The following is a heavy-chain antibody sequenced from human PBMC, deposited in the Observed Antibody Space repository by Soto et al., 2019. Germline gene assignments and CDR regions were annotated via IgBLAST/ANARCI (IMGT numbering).Heavy chain of an antibody. D-gene: IGHD6-19*01. V-gene: IGHV1-69*04. J-gene: IGHJ4*02. CDR2: IIPILGIA. Sequence: SLKVYCKTSGYTFSSYTISWVRQAPGQGLEWMGRIIPILGIANYAQKFQGRVTITADKSTSTAYMELSSLRSEDTAVYYCARDSSGPPTWGQGTLVTVSS. CDR3: ARDSSGPPT. CDR1: GYTFSSYT.